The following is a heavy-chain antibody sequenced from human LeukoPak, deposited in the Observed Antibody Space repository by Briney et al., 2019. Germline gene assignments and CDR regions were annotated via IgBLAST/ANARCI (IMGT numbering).Heavy chain of an antibody. V-gene: IGHV1-2*02. CDR2: INPNSGGT. CDR1: GYTFTCYL. D-gene: IGHD6-19*01. CDR3: ESERSGRYISDY. J-gene: IGHJ4*02. Sequence: ASVKVSCEASGYTFTCYLNHWVRQAPGQGLEWMGWINPNSGGTNYAQKFQGRVTMTRDTSISTAYMELSRLRSDDTAVYYCESERSGRYISDYWGQGTLVTVSS.